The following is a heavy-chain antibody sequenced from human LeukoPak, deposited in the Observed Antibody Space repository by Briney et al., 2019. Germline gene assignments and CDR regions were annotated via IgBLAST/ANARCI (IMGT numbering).Heavy chain of an antibody. Sequence: GGSLRLCCAASGFTVSNYYMSGVRQAPGEGLEWGSIIYSGGSTYYADSVEGRFTISRDNSKNTVYLQMNRLRAEDTAVYHCARVSGGNYDYWGQGTLVTVSS. CDR1: GFTVSNYY. CDR3: ARVSGGNYDY. J-gene: IGHJ4*02. D-gene: IGHD6-19*01. V-gene: IGHV3-66*01. CDR2: IYSGGST.